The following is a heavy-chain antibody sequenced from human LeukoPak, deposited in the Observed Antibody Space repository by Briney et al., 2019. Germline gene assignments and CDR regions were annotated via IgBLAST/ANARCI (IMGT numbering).Heavy chain of an antibody. CDR1: GGSISSGGYS. Sequence: SETLSLTCAVSGGSISSGGYSWSWIRQPPGKGLEWIGYMYDSGSSYYNSSLRSRVTISVDRSKNQLPLKLSSATAADTAVYYCARDKTTNRYFDLWGRGTLVTVSS. CDR2: MYDSGSS. V-gene: IGHV4-30-2*01. J-gene: IGHJ2*01. CDR3: ARDKTTNRYFDL. D-gene: IGHD4-11*01.